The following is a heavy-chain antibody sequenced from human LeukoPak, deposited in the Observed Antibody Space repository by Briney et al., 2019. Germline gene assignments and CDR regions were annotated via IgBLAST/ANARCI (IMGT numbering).Heavy chain of an antibody. V-gene: IGHV4-59*08. J-gene: IGHJ3*02. CDR2: VRDNGEN. Sequence: SETLSPTCTVSGGSINAYYWSWIRQPPGKGLEWIAYVRDNGENNYNPSLKSRVAISVDTANNQISLRLNFVTAADTAIYYCARQPANTAAFDIWGLGTMVTVSS. CDR3: ARQPANTAAFDI. D-gene: IGHD5-18*01. CDR1: GGSINAYY.